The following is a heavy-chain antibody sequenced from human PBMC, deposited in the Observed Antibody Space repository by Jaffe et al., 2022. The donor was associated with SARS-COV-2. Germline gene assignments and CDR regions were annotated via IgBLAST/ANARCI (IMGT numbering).Heavy chain of an antibody. CDR2: ISWNSEAV. D-gene: IGHD3-10*01. V-gene: IGHV3-9*01. J-gene: IGHJ4*02. Sequence: EGQLVQSGGGLVQPGGSLRLSCTASGSIFKDHAMHWVRQVPGKGLEWVSGISWNSEAVAYADSVKGRFTTSRDDAKNCLYLEMSNLRPDDTAFYHCIKDTSPGGLDYWGQGSLVTVSS. CDR3: IKDTSPGGLDY. CDR1: GSIFKDHA.